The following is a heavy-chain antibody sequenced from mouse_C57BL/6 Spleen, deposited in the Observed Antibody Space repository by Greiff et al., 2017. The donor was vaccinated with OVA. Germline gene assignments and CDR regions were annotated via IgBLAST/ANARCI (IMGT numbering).Heavy chain of an antibody. CDR2: IYPGNSDT. CDR1: GYTFTSYW. CDR3: TRDYGSSYNFDY. J-gene: IGHJ2*01. D-gene: IGHD1-1*01. Sequence: EVQRVESGPVLARPGASVKMSCKPSGYTFTSYWMHWVKQRPGQGLEWIGTIYPGNSDTSYNQKFKGKAKLTAVTSASTAYMELSSLTNEDAAVYYCTRDYGSSYNFDYWGQGTTVTVSS. V-gene: IGHV1-5*01.